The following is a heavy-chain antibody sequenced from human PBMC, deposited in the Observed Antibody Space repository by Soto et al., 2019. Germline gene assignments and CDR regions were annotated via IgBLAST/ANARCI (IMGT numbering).Heavy chain of an antibody. CDR2: ISGSGGST. D-gene: IGHD6-13*01. V-gene: IGHV3-23*01. Sequence: GGSLRLSCAASGFTFSSYAMSWVRQAPGKGLEWVSAISGSGGSTYYADSVKGRFTISRDNFKNTLYLQMNSLRAEDTAVYYCAPSIAAADYYFDYWGQGTLVTVSS. CDR3: APSIAAADYYFDY. CDR1: GFTFSSYA. J-gene: IGHJ4*02.